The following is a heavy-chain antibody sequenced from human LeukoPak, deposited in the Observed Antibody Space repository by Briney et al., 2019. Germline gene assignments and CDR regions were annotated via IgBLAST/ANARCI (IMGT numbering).Heavy chain of an antibody. Sequence: SATLSLTCTVSGGSVSSGSYYWSWIRQPPGKGLEWIGYIYYSGSTNYNPSLKSRVTISVDTSKNQFSLKLSSVTAADTAVYYCARDCSSTSCYSAFDIWGQGTMVTVSS. J-gene: IGHJ3*02. V-gene: IGHV4-61*01. CDR1: GGSVSSGSYY. CDR3: ARDCSSTSCYSAFDI. CDR2: IYYSGST. D-gene: IGHD2-2*02.